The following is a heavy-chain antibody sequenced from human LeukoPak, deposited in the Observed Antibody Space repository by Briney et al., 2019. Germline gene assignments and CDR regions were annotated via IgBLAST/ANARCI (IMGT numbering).Heavy chain of an antibody. V-gene: IGHV4-34*01. J-gene: IGHJ4*02. CDR2: INHSGST. Sequence: SETLSLTCAVYGGSFSGYYWSWIRQPPGKGLEWIGEINHSGSTNYNPSLKSRVTISVDTSKNQFSLKLSSVTAADAAVYYCAGVGMAHYYDSSGYYPSYFDYWGQGTLVTVSS. D-gene: IGHD3-22*01. CDR3: AGVGMAHYYDSSGYYPSYFDY. CDR1: GGSFSGYY.